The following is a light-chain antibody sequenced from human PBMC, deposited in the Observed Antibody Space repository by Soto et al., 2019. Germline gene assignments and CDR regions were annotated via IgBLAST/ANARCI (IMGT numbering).Light chain of an antibody. CDR2: AAS. CDR3: QQFGSSPGFT. J-gene: IGKJ3*01. V-gene: IGKV3-20*01. Sequence: LSPGERATLSCRASQSINNRYLAWYQQKPGQAPRLLIYAASSRATGIPDRFSGSGSGTDFTLTISRLEPEDFAVYYCQQFGSSPGFTFGPGTKVDIK. CDR1: QSINNRY.